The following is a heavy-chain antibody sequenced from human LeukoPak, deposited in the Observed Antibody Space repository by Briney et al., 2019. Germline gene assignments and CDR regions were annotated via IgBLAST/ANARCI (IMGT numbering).Heavy chain of an antibody. CDR3: ARDGGSTSWGGYYFDY. V-gene: IGHV3-33*01. CDR2: IWYDGSNK. CDR1: GFTFSSYG. Sequence: GGSLRLSCAASGFTFSSYGMHWVRQAPGKGLEWVAVIWYDGSNKYYADSVKGRFTISRDNSKNTPYLQMNSLRAGDTAVYYCARDGGSTSWGGYYFDYWGQGALVTVSS. D-gene: IGHD2-2*01. J-gene: IGHJ4*02.